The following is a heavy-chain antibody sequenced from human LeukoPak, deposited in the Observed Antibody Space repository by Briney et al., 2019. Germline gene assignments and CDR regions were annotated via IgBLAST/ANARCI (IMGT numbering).Heavy chain of an antibody. CDR1: GFTFSSYE. D-gene: IGHD1/OR15-1a*01. Sequence: PGGSLRLSCAASGFTFSSYEMNWVRQAPGKGLEWVSYISSSASTRNYADSVKGRFTISRDSAKNPLYLQMSSLRAEDTAVYYCARENTEDAFDIWGQGTMVIVSS. CDR2: ISSSASTR. CDR3: ARENTEDAFDI. J-gene: IGHJ3*02. V-gene: IGHV3-48*03.